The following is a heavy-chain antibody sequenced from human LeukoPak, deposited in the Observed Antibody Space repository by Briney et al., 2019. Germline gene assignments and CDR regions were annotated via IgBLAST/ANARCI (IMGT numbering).Heavy chain of an antibody. J-gene: IGHJ4*02. V-gene: IGHV4-59*08. D-gene: IGHD2/OR15-2a*01. Sequence: SETLSLTCTVSGGSMNNYYWNWIRQPPGKGLEWIGYSYYSGITNYNPSLKSRVNISLDTSRNQFSLNLSSVTAADTAVYYCARLGSVSMPFGYWGQGTLVTVSS. CDR2: SYYSGIT. CDR1: GGSMNNYY. CDR3: ARLGSVSMPFGY.